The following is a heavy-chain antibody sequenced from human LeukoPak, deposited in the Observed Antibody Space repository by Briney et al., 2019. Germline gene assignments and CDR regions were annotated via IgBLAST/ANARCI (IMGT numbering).Heavy chain of an antibody. Sequence: GGSLRLSCAASGFTFSSYDMHWVRQAPGKGLEWVAVMWYDGSTKYYADSVKGRFTISRDNSKNTLYLQMDSLRAEDTAVYYCAKDGAASTYFDYWGPGTLVTVSS. V-gene: IGHV3-33*06. CDR1: GFTFSSYD. CDR2: MWYDGSTK. CDR3: AKDGAASTYFDY. D-gene: IGHD4/OR15-4a*01. J-gene: IGHJ4*02.